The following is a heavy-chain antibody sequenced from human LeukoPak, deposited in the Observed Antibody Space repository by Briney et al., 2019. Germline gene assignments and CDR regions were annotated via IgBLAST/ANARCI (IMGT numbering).Heavy chain of an antibody. CDR3: ARDLNWPGP. Sequence: PGGSLRLSCAASQFTFSDSYMVWVRQGPGKGLEWVAAIKPDGSERFYVDSVKGRFTISRDNAKKSLYLQMSSQRVEDTAVYYCARDLNWPGPWGQGALVTVSS. CDR1: QFTFSDSY. CDR2: IKPDGSER. V-gene: IGHV3-7*03. J-gene: IGHJ5*02.